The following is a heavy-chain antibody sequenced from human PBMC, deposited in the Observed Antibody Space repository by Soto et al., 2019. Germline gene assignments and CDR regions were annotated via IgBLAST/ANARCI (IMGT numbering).Heavy chain of an antibody. Sequence: GGSLRLSCAASGFTFSSYAMHWVRQAPGKGLEWVAVISYDGSNKYYADSVKGRFTISRDNSKNTLYLQMNSLRAEDTAVYYCARDDGPLTNCGGDCYSLSFGYWGQGTLVTVSS. CDR3: ARDDGPLTNCGGDCYSLSFGY. V-gene: IGHV3-30-3*01. CDR2: ISYDGSNK. J-gene: IGHJ4*02. CDR1: GFTFSSYA. D-gene: IGHD2-21*02.